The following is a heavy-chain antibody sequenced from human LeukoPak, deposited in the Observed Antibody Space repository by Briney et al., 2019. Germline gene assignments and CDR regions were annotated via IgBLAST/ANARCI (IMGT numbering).Heavy chain of an antibody. J-gene: IGHJ6*02. CDR2: IYYSGNT. CDR3: ARDSRGCSGGSCYLAYGLDV. D-gene: IGHD2-15*01. CDR1: GGSISSYY. V-gene: IGHV4-59*01. Sequence: PSETLSLTCTVSGGSISSYYWSWIRQPPGKGLEWIGYIYYSGNTNYNPSLKSRVTISVDTSKNQFSLKLASVTAADTAVYYCARDSRGCSGGSCYLAYGLDVWGQGTTVTVSS.